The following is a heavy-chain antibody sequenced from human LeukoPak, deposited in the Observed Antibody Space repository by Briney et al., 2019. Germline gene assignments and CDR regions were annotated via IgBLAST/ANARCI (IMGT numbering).Heavy chain of an antibody. V-gene: IGHV4-4*07. J-gene: IGHJ4*02. CDR3: ARQIASAGTAGFDF. D-gene: IGHD6-13*01. CDR2: IYSTGST. Sequence: PSETLSLTCTVSGGSISSNYWSWIRQPPGKGLEWIGRIYSTGSTNYNPSLKSRVTMSVDTSKNQFSLRLRSVTAADTAVYYCARQIASAGTAGFDFWGQGALVTVSS. CDR1: GGSISSNY.